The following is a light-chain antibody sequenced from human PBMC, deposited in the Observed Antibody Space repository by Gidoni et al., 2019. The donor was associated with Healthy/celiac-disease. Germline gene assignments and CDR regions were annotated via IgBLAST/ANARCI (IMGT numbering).Light chain of an antibody. J-gene: IGLJ3*02. CDR1: ALPKKD. V-gene: IGLV3-16*01. Sequence: SYELTQPPSVSVSLGQMARITCSGEALPKKDAYWYQQKPGQFPVLVIYKDSERPSGIPERFSGSSSGTIVTLTISGVQAEDEADYYCLSADSSGTHRVFGGGTKLTVL. CDR2: KDS. CDR3: LSADSSGTHRV.